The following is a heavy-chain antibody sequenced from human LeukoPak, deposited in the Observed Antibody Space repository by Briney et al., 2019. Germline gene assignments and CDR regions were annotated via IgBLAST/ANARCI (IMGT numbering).Heavy chain of an antibody. D-gene: IGHD2-2*01. Sequence: PGGSLRLSCAASGFTFSSYAMHWVRQAPGKGLEWVAVISYDGSNKYYADSVKGRFTISRDNSKNTLYLQMNSLRAEDTAVYYCARGRPGYCSSTSCPGGAFDIWGQGTMVTVSS. CDR2: ISYDGSNK. CDR3: ARGRPGYCSSTSCPGGAFDI. J-gene: IGHJ3*02. CDR1: GFTFSSYA. V-gene: IGHV3-30*04.